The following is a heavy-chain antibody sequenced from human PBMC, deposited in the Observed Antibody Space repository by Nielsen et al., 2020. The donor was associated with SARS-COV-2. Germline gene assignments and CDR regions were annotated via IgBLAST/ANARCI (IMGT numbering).Heavy chain of an antibody. CDR3: ARYSTVTYYFDY. Sequence: GESLKISCAASGFTFSSYSMNWVRQAPGKGLEWVSSISSSSSYIYYADSVKGRFTISRDNAKNSLYLQMNSLRAEDTAVYYCARYSTVTYYFDYWGQGTLVTVSS. CDR2: ISSSSSYI. V-gene: IGHV3-21*01. D-gene: IGHD4-17*01. J-gene: IGHJ4*02. CDR1: GFTFSSYS.